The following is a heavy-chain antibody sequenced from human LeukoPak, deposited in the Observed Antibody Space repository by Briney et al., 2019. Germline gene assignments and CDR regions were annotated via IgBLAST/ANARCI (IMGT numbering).Heavy chain of an antibody. CDR1: GFTFSSYS. CDR3: ARDIFSGSGWFDP. CDR2: ISSSSSYI. D-gene: IGHD3-9*01. J-gene: IGHJ5*02. Sequence: GGSLRLSCAASGFTFSSYSMNWVRQAPGKGLEWVSSISSSSSYIYYANSVKGRFTISRDNAKNSLYLQMNSLRAEDTAVYYCARDIFSGSGWFDPWGQGTLVTVSS. V-gene: IGHV3-21*01.